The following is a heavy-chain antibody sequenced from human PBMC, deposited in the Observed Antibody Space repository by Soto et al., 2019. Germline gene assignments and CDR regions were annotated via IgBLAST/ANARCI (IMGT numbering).Heavy chain of an antibody. J-gene: IGHJ5*02. CDR3: AGVTRSGGWFDP. CDR2: IYYSGST. V-gene: IGHV4-39*01. Sequence: PSETLSLTCTVSGGSISSSSYYWGWIRQPPGKGLEWIGSIYYSGSTYYNPSLKSRVTISVDTSKNQFSLRLSSVTAADTAVYYCAGVTRSGGWFDPWGQGTLVTVS. CDR1: GGSISSSSYY. D-gene: IGHD6-25*01.